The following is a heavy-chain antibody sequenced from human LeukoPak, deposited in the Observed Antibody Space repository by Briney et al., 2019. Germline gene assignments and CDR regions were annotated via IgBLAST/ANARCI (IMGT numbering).Heavy chain of an antibody. V-gene: IGHV4-34*01. Sequence: SETLSLTCAVYGGSFSGYYWSWIRQPPGKGLEWIGEINHSGSTNYNPSLKSRVTISVDTSKNQSSLKLSSVTAADTAVYYCARSAVAGKGRSFYYGMDVWGQGTTVTVSS. CDR1: GGSFSGYY. J-gene: IGHJ6*02. CDR3: ARSAVAGKGRSFYYGMDV. D-gene: IGHD6-19*01. CDR2: INHSGST.